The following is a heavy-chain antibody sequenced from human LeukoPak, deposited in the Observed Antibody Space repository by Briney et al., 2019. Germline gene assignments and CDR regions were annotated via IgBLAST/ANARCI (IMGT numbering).Heavy chain of an antibody. V-gene: IGHV1-46*01. J-gene: IGHJ4*02. CDR2: IKPSGGST. Sequence: ASVKVSCKASGYTFTSYYTHWVRQAPGQGLEWMGIIKPSGGSTLYAQKFQGRVTVTSEMSTSPVYVELSSLRSEDTAVYYCAREVPENFNFDYWGQGTLVTVSS. CDR3: AREVPENFNFDY. D-gene: IGHD2/OR15-2a*01. CDR1: GYTFTSYY.